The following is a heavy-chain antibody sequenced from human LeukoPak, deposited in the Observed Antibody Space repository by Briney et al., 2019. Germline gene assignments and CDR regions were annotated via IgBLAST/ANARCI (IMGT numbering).Heavy chain of an antibody. Sequence: PSETLSLTCSVSGDSINTYYWSWVRQSAGKGLEWIGYIHYSGSTNYNPSLKSRVTISVDTPKNQFSLKLSSVTAADTAVYYCARYYGSGSYYYFDYWGQGTLVTVSS. D-gene: IGHD3-10*01. V-gene: IGHV4-59*01. CDR3: ARYYGSGSYYYFDY. CDR1: GDSINTYY. J-gene: IGHJ4*02. CDR2: IHYSGST.